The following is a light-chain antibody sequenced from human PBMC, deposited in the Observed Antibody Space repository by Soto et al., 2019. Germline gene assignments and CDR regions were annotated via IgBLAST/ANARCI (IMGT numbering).Light chain of an antibody. J-gene: IGLJ1*01. CDR1: SSNIGAGYD. V-gene: IGLV1-40*01. CDR3: QSYDSSLSAL. Sequence: QTVLTQPPSVSGAPGQRVTISCTWSSSNIGAGYDVHWYQQLPGTAPKLPIYGNSNRPSGVPDRFSGSKYGTSASLAITGLQAEDEADYYCQSYDSSLSALFGTGTKVTVL. CDR2: GNS.